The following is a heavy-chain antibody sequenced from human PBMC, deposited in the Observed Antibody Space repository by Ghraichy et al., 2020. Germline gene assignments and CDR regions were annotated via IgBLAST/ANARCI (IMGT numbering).Heavy chain of an antibody. CDR1: GFTFSSYG. V-gene: IGHV3-30*18. CDR3: AKGTVVTLDY. J-gene: IGHJ4*02. CDR2: ISYDGSNK. D-gene: IGHD4-23*01. Sequence: LSLTCAASGFTFSSYGMHWVRQAPGKGLEWVAVISYDGSNKYYADSVKGRFTISRDNSKNTLYLQMNSLRAEDTAVYYCAKGTVVTLDYWGQGTLVTVFS.